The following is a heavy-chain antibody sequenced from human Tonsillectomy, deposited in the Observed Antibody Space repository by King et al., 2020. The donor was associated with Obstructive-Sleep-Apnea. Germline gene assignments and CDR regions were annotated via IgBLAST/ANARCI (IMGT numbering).Heavy chain of an antibody. CDR1: GFTFSSYS. CDR3: ARDKGAYCGGDCYSFGY. J-gene: IGHJ4*02. D-gene: IGHD2-21*02. V-gene: IGHV3-48*04. CDR2: ISSSSSTI. Sequence: VQLVESGGGLVQPGGSLRLSCAASGFTFSSYSMNWVRQAPGKGLEWVSYISSSSSTIYYADSVKGRFTISRDNAKNSLYLQMNSLRAEDTAVYYCARDKGAYCGGDCYSFGYWGQGTLVTVSS.